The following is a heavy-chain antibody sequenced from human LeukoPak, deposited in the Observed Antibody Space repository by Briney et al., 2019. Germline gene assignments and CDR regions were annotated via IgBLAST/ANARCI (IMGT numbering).Heavy chain of an antibody. CDR3: AVIRGVLGY. D-gene: IGHD3-10*01. CDR2: SKNKAYNYIT. V-gene: IGHV3-72*01. Sequence: GGSLRLSCAASGFTFSDHFMDWDRPGPGMEREWVGRSKNKAYNYITEYAASVKGRFTISRDDSENSLYLQMNSLKTEDTAVYYCAVIRGVLGYWGQGTLVTVSS. J-gene: IGHJ4*02. CDR1: GFTFSDHF.